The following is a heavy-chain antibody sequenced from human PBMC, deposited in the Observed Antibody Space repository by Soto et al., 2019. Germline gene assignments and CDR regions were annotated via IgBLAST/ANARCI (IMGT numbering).Heavy chain of an antibody. CDR3: AKVVVMRAVNDALDI. D-gene: IGHD3-22*01. CDR2: INDDGDST. Sequence: GGSLRRSCAASVFSLNDYAMTWVRQAPGKGLEWVSAINDDGDSTYYADSVKGRFTISRDNSKNTVFLEMNSLRAEDTAAYHCAKVVVMRAVNDALDIWGQGTMVTVSS. V-gene: IGHV3-23*01. CDR1: VFSLNDYA. J-gene: IGHJ3*02.